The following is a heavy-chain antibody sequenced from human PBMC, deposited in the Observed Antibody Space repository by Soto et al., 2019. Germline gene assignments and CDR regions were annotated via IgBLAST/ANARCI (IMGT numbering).Heavy chain of an antibody. J-gene: IGHJ3*02. CDR2: IYTSGST. CDR1: GGSISSYY. CDR3: ARDLVELDYVWGSYRNDAFDI. D-gene: IGHD3-16*02. V-gene: IGHV4-4*07. Sequence: SETLSLTCTVSGGSISSYYWSWIRQPAGKGLEWIGRIYTSGSTNYNPSLKSRVTMSVDTSKNQFSLKLSSVTAADTAVYYCARDLVELDYVWGSYRNDAFDIWGQGTMVTVS.